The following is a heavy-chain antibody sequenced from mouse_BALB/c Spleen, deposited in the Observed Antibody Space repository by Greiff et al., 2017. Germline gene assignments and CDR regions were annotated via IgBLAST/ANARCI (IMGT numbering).Heavy chain of an antibody. D-gene: IGHD2-14*01. CDR3: ARFDTTGY. V-gene: IGHV3-2*02. Sequence: EVQLVESGPGLVKPSQSLSLTCTVTGYSITSDYAWNWIRQFPGNKLEWMGYISYSGSTSYNPSLKSRISITRDTSKNQFFLQLNSVTTEDTATYYCARFDTTGYWGQGTTLTVSS. CDR1: GYSITSDYA. CDR2: ISYSGST. J-gene: IGHJ2*01.